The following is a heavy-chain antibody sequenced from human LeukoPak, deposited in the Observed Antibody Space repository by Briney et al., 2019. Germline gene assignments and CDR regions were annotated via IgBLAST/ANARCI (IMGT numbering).Heavy chain of an antibody. CDR3: IRGVTYFAY. J-gene: IGHJ4*02. V-gene: IGHV3-74*01. D-gene: IGHD4-11*01. CDR2: IKSDASST. Sequence: PGGSLRLSCATSGFTFSSYWMHWVRQSPGKGLVWVSHIKSDASSTNYADSVKGRFTISRDNAKNTLFLQMNSLRAEDTAVYYSIRGVTYFAYWGQGTLVTLSS. CDR1: GFTFSSYW.